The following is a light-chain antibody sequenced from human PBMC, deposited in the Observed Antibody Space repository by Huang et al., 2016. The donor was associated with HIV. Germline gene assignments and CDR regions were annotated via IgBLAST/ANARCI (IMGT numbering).Light chain of an antibody. V-gene: IGKV4-1*01. J-gene: IGKJ4*01. CDR3: QQYYSAPLT. CDR1: QSVLYSSNNKNY. CDR2: WAS. Sequence: DIVMTQSPDSLAVSLGETATINCTSSQSVLYSSNNKNYLVWYQQKPGQPPRLLIYWASTRESGVPDRFSGSGSGTDFTLPISSLQAEDVAVYYCQQYYSAPLTFGGGTKVEIK.